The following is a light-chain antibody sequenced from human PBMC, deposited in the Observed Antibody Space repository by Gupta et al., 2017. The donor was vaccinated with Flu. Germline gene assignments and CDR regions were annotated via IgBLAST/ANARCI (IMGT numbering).Light chain of an antibody. CDR2: EVS. CDR1: SSDVGGYNY. J-gene: IGLJ1*01. Sequence: QSALTQPRSVSVSPGQSVTISCTGTSSDVGGYNYVSWYQQHPGKAPKLMIYEVSKRPSGVPDRFSGSKSGNTASLTISGLQAEDEADYYCCSYAGSYTHYVFGTGTKVTVL. V-gene: IGLV2-11*01. CDR3: CSYAGSYTHYV.